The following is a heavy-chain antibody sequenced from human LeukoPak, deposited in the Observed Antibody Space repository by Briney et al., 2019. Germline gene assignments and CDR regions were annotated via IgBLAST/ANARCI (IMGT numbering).Heavy chain of an antibody. D-gene: IGHD5-12*01. CDR2: INSDGSST. J-gene: IGHJ4*02. CDR3: ARVVGDGATYGPFDY. V-gene: IGHV3-74*01. Sequence: PGGSLRLSCAASGFTFSSYWMHWVRQVPWKGLVWVSRINSDGSSTSYADSVKGRFTISRDNAKNTLYLQMNSLRAEDTAVYYCARVVGDGATYGPFDYWGQGTLVTASS. CDR1: GFTFSSYW.